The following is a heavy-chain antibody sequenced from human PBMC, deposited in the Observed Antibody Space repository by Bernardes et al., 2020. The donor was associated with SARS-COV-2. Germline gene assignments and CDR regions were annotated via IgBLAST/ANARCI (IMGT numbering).Heavy chain of an antibody. Sequence: SETLSLTCTVSGGSISSYYWSWIRQPAGKGLEWIGRIYTSGSTNYNPSLKSRATISMDMSKKKFSLRLRSLIPADTAIYYCARDTLKQCSGNDCPGRFDPWGQGTLVIVSS. D-gene: IGHD5-12*01. J-gene: IGHJ5*02. V-gene: IGHV4-4*07. CDR3: ARDTLKQCSGNDCPGRFDP. CDR2: IYTSGST. CDR1: GGSISSYY.